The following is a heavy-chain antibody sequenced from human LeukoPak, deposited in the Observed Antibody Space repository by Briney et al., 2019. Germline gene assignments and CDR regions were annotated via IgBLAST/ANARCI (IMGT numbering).Heavy chain of an antibody. CDR1: GFTFSSYG. D-gene: IGHD3-16*01. CDR2: IRFDESNR. J-gene: IGHJ4*02. CDR3: AKDQVGG. Sequence: PGGSLRLSCAASGFTFSSYGMHWVRQAPGKGLEWVAFIRFDESNRSYADSVKGRFTISRDNSKNTLYLQMNSLRDEDAAVYYCAKDQVGGWGQGTLVTVSS. V-gene: IGHV3-30*02.